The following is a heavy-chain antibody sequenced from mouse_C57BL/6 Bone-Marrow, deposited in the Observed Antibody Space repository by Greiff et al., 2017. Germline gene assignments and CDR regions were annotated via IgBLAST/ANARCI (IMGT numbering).Heavy chain of an antibody. CDR2: ISPGDGDT. D-gene: IGHD1-1*01. J-gene: IGHJ1*03. CDR1: GYAFSSSW. CDR3: ARYFKYYGSSVWYFDV. V-gene: IGHV1-82*01. Sequence: VQLQQSGPELVKPGASVKISCKASGYAFSSSWMNWVKQRPGKGLEWIGRISPGDGDTNYNGKFKGKATLTADKSSSTAYMQLSSLTSEDSAVYFCARYFKYYGSSVWYFDVWGTGTTVTVSS.